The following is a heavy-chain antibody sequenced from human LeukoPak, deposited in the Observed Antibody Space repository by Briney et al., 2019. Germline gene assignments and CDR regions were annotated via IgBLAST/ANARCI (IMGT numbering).Heavy chain of an antibody. CDR1: GGSISSSTYY. J-gene: IGHJ3*02. V-gene: IGHV4-39*07. D-gene: IGHD3-10*01. Sequence: SETLSLTCTVSGGSISSSTYYWGWIRQPPGKGLEWIGTIYYSGSPYYNPSLKSRVTISVDTSKNQFSLKLSSVTAADTAVYYCARDFPYGSGTYFAFDMWGQGTMVTVSS. CDR3: ARDFPYGSGTYFAFDM. CDR2: IYYSGSP.